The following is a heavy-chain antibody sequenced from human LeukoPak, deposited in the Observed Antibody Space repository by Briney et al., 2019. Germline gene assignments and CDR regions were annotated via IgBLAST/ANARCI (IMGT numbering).Heavy chain of an antibody. CDR2: LYHSGST. V-gene: IGHV4-38-2*01. J-gene: IGHJ6*03. CDR3: ARGGYRNGYYNYFMDV. CDR1: GYSISSGYY. Sequence: SETLSLTCAVSGYSISSGYYWGWIRQPPGKGLEWIGSLYHSGSTYYNPSLKSRVTISVDTSKNQFSLKLTSVTAADTAVYYCARGGYRNGYYNYFMDVWGKGTTVTVSS. D-gene: IGHD5-24*01.